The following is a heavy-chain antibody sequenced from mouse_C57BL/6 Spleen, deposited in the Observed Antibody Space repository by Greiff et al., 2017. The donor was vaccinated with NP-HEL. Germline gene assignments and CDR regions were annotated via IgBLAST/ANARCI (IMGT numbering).Heavy chain of an antibody. CDR2: IDPSDSYT. CDR1: GYTFTSYW. Sequence: VQLQQSGAELVKPGASVKLSCKASGYTFTSYWMQWVKQRPGQGLEWIGEIDPSDSYTNYNQKFQGKATLTVDTSSSTAYMQLSSLTSEDSAVYYCARTGGFDYGGQGTTLTVSS. J-gene: IGHJ2*01. CDR3: ARTGGFDY. V-gene: IGHV1-50*01.